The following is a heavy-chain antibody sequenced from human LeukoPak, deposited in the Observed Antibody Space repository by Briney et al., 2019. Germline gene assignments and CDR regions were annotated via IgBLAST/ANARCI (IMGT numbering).Heavy chain of an antibody. J-gene: IGHJ4*02. CDR2: ISTYNGDT. CDR1: GFTFTSYY. Sequence: ASVKVSCKASGFTFTSYYMHWVRQAPGQGLEWMGWISTYNGDTKYAQDYQDRVTMTTDASTSTAYMELRSLRSDDTAVYYCARDLDWVFDFWGQGTLVTVSS. V-gene: IGHV1-18*04. CDR3: ARDLDWVFDF. D-gene: IGHD3-9*01.